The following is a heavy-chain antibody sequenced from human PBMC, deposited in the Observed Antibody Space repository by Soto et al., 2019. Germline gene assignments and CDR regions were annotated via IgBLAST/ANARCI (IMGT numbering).Heavy chain of an antibody. CDR3: ARGGSSSPSLDS. J-gene: IGHJ4*02. CDR1: GGSISSGGYY. V-gene: IGHV4-31*03. CDR2: IYYRGST. Sequence: QVQLQESGPGLVKPSQTLSLTYTVSGGSISSGGYYWSWIRQHPGKGLEWIGYIYYRGSTYYNTCLKSRVTISVDTSKNQFALKLSSVTAADTAVYYCARGGSSSPSLDSWGQGTLVTVSS. D-gene: IGHD6-13*01.